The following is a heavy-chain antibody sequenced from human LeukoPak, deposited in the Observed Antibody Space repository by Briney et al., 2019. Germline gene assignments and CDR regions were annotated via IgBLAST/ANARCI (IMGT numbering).Heavy chain of an antibody. Sequence: SETLSLTCTVSGGSVSSNRYYWGWIRQPPGKGLEWIGSMNYSGGTYYNPSLKSRVTISADTYKNQFSLKLSSVTAADTALYYCARDPDYYDDSGYTWGQGTLVTVSS. CDR3: ARDPDYYDDSGYT. J-gene: IGHJ5*02. V-gene: IGHV4-39*07. CDR2: MNYSGGT. D-gene: IGHD3-22*01. CDR1: GGSVSSNRYY.